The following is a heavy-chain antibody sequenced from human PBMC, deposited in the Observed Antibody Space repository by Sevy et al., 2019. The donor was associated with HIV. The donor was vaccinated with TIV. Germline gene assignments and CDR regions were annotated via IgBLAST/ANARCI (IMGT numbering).Heavy chain of an antibody. Sequence: GGSLRLSCAASGFTFSSYAMSWVRQAPGKGLEWVSAISGSGGSTYYADSVKGRFTISRDNSKNTLYLQMNSLRAEDTAVYYCAKDQPLEYHLQQPPGDYWGQGTLVTVSS. CDR2: ISGSGGST. V-gene: IGHV3-23*01. CDR1: GFTFSSYA. CDR3: AKDQPLEYHLQQPPGDY. D-gene: IGHD2-2*01. J-gene: IGHJ4*02.